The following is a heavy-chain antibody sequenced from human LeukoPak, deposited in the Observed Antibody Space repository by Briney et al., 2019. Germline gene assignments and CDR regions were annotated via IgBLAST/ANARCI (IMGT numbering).Heavy chain of an antibody. CDR1: GGTFSSYA. CDR2: IIPILGTA. V-gene: IGHV1-69*13. Sequence: SVKVSCKASGGTFSSYAISWVRQAPGQGLEWMGGIIPILGTANYAQKFQGRVTITADESTSTAYMELSSLRSEDTAVYYCARQFDSSGYIHYFDYWGQGTLVTVSS. CDR3: ARQFDSSGYIHYFDY. D-gene: IGHD3-22*01. J-gene: IGHJ4*02.